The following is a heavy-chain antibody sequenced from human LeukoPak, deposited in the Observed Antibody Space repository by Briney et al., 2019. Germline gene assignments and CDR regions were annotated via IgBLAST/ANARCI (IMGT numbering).Heavy chain of an antibody. V-gene: IGHV4-30-4*01. CDR3: ARGQVGHAFDI. J-gene: IGHJ3*02. CDR1: NGSISSGDYY. Sequence: SETLSLTCSVSNGSISSGDYYWSWIRQPPGKGLEWIGYVYNGGSTYYNPSLKSRVTISLDTSKNQFSLEMTSVTAADTAVYFCARGQVGHAFDIWGQGTMVTVSS. CDR2: VYNGGST.